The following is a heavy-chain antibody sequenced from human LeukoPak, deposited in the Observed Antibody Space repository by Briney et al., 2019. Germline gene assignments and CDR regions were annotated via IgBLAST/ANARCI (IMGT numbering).Heavy chain of an antibody. CDR3: ARGSYDANLLYYFDY. Sequence: SETLSLTCTVSGGSISSYYWSWIRQPPGKGLEWIGYIYYSGSTNYNPSLKSRVTISVDTSKNQFSLKLSSVTAADTAVYYCARGSYDANLLYYFDYWGQGTLVTVSS. V-gene: IGHV4-59*01. J-gene: IGHJ4*02. CDR2: IYYSGST. CDR1: GGSISSYY. D-gene: IGHD1-26*01.